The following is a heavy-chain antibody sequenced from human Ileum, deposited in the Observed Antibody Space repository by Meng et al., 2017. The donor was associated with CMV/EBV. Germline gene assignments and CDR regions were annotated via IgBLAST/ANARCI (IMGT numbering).Heavy chain of an antibody. CDR3: ARGGRIYCSSTSCYSAY. CDR2: NSSSSSYI. CDR1: FSVGSYS. J-gene: IGHJ4*02. V-gene: IGHV3-21*01. D-gene: IGHD2-2*02. Sequence: FSVGSYSMNWVRQAPGKRLEWVSSNSSSSSYIYYAGSVKGRFTISRDNAKNSLYLQMNSLRAEDTAVYYCARGGRIYCSSTSCYSAYWGQGTLVTVSS.